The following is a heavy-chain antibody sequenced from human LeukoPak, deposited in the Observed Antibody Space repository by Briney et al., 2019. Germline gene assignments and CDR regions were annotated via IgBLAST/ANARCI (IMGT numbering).Heavy chain of an antibody. CDR2: ISSNGGST. D-gene: IGHD2-15*01. V-gene: IGHV3-64*01. CDR1: GFTFSSYA. CDR3: ARGGFVVVVATFQH. Sequence: PGTSLRLSCAASGFTFSSYAMHWVRQAPGKGLEYVSAISSNGGSTYYANSVKGRFTISRDNSKNTLYLQMGSLRAEDMAVYYCARGGFVVVVATFQHWGQGTLVTVSS. J-gene: IGHJ1*01.